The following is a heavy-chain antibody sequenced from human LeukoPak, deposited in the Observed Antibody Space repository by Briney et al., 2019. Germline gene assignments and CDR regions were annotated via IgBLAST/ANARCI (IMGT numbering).Heavy chain of an antibody. D-gene: IGHD4-11*01. CDR2: INHSGST. CDR1: GGSFSGYY. V-gene: IGHV4-34*01. J-gene: IGHJ5*02. Sequence: SETLSLTCAVYGGSFSGYYWSWIRQPPGKGLEWIGEINHSGSTNYNPSLKSRVTISVDTSKNQFSLKLSSVTAADTAVYYCARDMTSTPNWFDPWGQGTLFTVSS. CDR3: ARDMTSTPNWFDP.